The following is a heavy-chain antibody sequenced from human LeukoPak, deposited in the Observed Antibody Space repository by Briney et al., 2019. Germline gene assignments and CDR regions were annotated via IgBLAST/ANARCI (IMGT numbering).Heavy chain of an antibody. V-gene: IGHV3-21*01. CDR3: AKMATMGDDFDY. J-gene: IGHJ4*02. CDR2: ISSSSSYI. Sequence: GGSLRLSCAASGFAFSSYSMNWVRQAPGKGLEWVSSISSSSSYIYYADSVKGRFTISRDNAKNSLYLQMNSLRAEDTAVYYCAKMATMGDDFDYWGQGTLVTVSS. D-gene: IGHD5-24*01. CDR1: GFAFSSYS.